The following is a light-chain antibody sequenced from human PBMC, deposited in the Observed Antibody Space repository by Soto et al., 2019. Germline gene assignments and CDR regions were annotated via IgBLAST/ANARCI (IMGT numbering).Light chain of an antibody. CDR2: DAS. Sequence: GDRVTITCRASESITTWLAWYQHKPGKAPKFLIYDASSLESGVPSRFSGSGSGTEFTLTISNLQPDDFATYFCQQYNNYPRTFGQGTKVEIK. V-gene: IGKV1-5*01. CDR1: ESITTW. J-gene: IGKJ1*01. CDR3: QQYNNYPRT.